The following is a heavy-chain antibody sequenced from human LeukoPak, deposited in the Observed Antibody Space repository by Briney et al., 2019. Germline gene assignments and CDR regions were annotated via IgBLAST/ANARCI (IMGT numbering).Heavy chain of an antibody. CDR3: ASPESYGDYTFDY. CDR1: GFTFSSYA. V-gene: IGHV3-23*01. D-gene: IGHD4-17*01. J-gene: IGHJ4*02. CDR2: ISGSGGST. Sequence: PGGSLRLSCAASGFTFSSYAMSWVRQAPGKGLEWVSAISGSGGSTYYADSVKGRFTISRDNSKNTLYLQMNSLRAEDTAVYYCASPESYGDYTFDYWGQGTLVTVSS.